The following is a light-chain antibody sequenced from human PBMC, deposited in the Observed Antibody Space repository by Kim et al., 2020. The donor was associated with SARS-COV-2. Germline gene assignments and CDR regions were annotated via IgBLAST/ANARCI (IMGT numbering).Light chain of an antibody. J-gene: IGKJ1*01. CDR1: LSVSSDY. V-gene: IGKV3-20*01. CDR3: KQYSGSTAT. Sequence: GQRATLPCRASLSVSSDYLAKYQQKRGQAPRLLKYDASSRATGIPDTVSGSGSGTDFTLTITRLEPEDFAVYYCKQYSGSTATFGQGTKVDIK. CDR2: DAS.